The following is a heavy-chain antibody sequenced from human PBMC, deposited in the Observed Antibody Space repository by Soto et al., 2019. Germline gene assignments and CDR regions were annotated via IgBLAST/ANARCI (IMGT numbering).Heavy chain of an antibody. D-gene: IGHD2-15*01. CDR1: GFTFSHYF. V-gene: IGHV3-11*01. CDR3: VREKCCSGGSCYSDY. Sequence: QVQLLESGGGLAKPGGSLRLSCAASGFTFSHYFMTWIRQAPGKGLEWVSHISNSGSTTYYADSVKGRFTISRDNAKDSPSLQMNSLRAEDTSVYYCVREKCCSGGSCYSDYWGQGTLVTVSS. CDR2: ISNSGSTT. J-gene: IGHJ4*02.